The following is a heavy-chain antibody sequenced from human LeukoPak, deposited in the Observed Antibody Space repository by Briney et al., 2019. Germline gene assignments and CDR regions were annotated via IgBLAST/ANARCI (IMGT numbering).Heavy chain of an antibody. CDR3: ARGGIAAAGTFDY. CDR2: ISSSSSYI. V-gene: IGHV3-21*01. CDR1: GFTFSSYS. D-gene: IGHD6-13*01. Sequence: GGSLRPSCAASGFTFSSYSMNWVRQAPGKGLEWVSSISSSSSYIYYADSVKGRFTISRDNAKNSLYLQMNSLRAEDTAVYYCARGGIAAAGTFDYWGQGTLVTVSS. J-gene: IGHJ4*02.